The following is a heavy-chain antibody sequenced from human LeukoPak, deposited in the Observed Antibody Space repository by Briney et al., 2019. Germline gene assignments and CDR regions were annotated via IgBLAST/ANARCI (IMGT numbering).Heavy chain of an antibody. J-gene: IGHJ3*02. CDR3: ARPRLEYCSGGSCFDAFDI. Sequence: PGGSLRLSCAASGFSFSTYDMHWVRQAPGKGLEWVSSISGSSGYIFYADSVKGRFTISRDNSKNTLFLQMNSLTAEDTAIYSCARPRLEYCSGGSCFDAFDIWGQGTMVTVSS. CDR2: ISGSSGYI. CDR1: GFSFSTYD. V-gene: IGHV3-21*04. D-gene: IGHD2-15*01.